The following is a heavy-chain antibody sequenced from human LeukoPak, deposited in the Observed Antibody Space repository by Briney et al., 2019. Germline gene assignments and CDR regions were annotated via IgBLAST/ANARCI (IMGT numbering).Heavy chain of an antibody. Sequence: GGSLRLSCAASEFTFSGSTMHWVRQASGKGLEWVGRIRSKANNYATAYATSVKGRFTLSRDDSKNTAYLQMNSLKTEDTAVYYCIRGAASGSYYGFDVWGQGATVTVSS. D-gene: IGHD1-26*01. CDR3: IRGAASGSYYGFDV. CDR1: EFTFSGST. V-gene: IGHV3-73*01. J-gene: IGHJ6*02. CDR2: IRSKANNYAT.